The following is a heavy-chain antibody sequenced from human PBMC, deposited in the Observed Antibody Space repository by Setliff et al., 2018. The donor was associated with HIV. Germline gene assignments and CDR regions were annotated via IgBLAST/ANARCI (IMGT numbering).Heavy chain of an antibody. D-gene: IGHD3-10*01. CDR1: GGSISSHY. J-gene: IGHJ4*02. CDR2: IYYSGST. Sequence: SETLSLTCTVSGGSISSHYWSWTRQPPGKGLEWIGSIYYSGSTNYNPSLKSRVTISVDTSKNQFSLKLSSVTAADTAVYYCAKTYYYGSGGDYWGQGTLVTVSS. CDR3: AKTYYYGSGGDY. V-gene: IGHV4-59*11.